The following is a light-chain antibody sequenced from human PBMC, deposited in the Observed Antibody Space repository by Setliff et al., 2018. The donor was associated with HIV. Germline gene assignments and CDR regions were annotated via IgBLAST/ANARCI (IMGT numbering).Light chain of an antibody. J-gene: IGLJ1*01. Sequence: QSALTQPASVSGSPGQSITISCTGTSRDVGGYDYVSWYLQHPRKAPKLIIFEVTNRPSGVSSRFSGSKSGNTASLTISGLQAEEEADYYCSSYSTSGTLFGAGTKVTVL. CDR2: EVT. CDR1: SRDVGGYDY. V-gene: IGLV2-14*01. CDR3: SSYSTSGTL.